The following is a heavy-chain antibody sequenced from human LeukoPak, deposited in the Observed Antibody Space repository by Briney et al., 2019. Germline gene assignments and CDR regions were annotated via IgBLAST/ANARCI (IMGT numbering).Heavy chain of an antibody. CDR2: ISGRGGST. D-gene: IGHD3-22*01. J-gene: IGHJ4*02. CDR1: GFTFSSYV. Sequence: GGSLRLSCAASGFTFSSYVMSWVRQAPGKGLEWVSSISGRGGSTYYADSVKGRFTISRDNAKNSLYLQMNSLRAEDTAVYYCARRKYYDSSGYQYWGQGTLVTVSS. CDR3: ARRKYYDSSGYQY. V-gene: IGHV3-23*01.